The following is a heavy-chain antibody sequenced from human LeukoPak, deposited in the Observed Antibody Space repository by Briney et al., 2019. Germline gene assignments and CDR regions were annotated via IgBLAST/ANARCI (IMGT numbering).Heavy chain of an antibody. J-gene: IGHJ4*02. CDR1: GGSFSGYY. CDR2: INHSGST. V-gene: IGHV4-34*01. D-gene: IGHD2-15*01. Sequence: SETLSLTCAVYGGSFSGYYWSWIRQPPGKGLEWIGEINHSGSTNYNPSLKSRVTISVDTSKNQFSLKLSSVTAADTAVYYCAREWWYLDYWGQGTLVTVSS. CDR3: AREWWYLDY.